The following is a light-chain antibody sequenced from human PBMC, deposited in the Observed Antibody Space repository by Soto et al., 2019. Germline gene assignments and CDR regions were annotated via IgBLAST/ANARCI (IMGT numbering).Light chain of an antibody. J-gene: IGKJ1*01. CDR1: QGISNS. CDR3: QNYNSDPKT. Sequence: DIQMTQSPSSLSASIGDRVTITFRASQGISNSLAWYQQKPGKVPKLLIYAASTLQSGVPSRFSGSGPGTDFTLTISSLQPEDVATYYCQNYNSDPKTFGQGTKV. CDR2: AAS. V-gene: IGKV1-27*01.